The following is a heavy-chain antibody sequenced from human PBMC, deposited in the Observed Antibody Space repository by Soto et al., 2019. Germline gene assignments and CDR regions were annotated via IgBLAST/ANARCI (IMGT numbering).Heavy chain of an antibody. Sequence: GASVKVSWKASGYTFTSYGISWVRQAPGQGLEWMGWISAYNGNTNYAQKLQGRVTMTTDTSTSTAYMELRSLRSDDTAVYYCARARPKDTGAYDSSGYSFDYWGQGTLVTVSS. J-gene: IGHJ4*02. V-gene: IGHV1-18*01. CDR3: ARARPKDTGAYDSSGYSFDY. CDR2: ISAYNGNT. D-gene: IGHD3-22*01. CDR1: GYTFTSYG.